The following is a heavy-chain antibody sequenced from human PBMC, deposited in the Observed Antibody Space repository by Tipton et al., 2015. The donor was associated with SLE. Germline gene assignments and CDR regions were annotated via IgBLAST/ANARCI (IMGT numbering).Heavy chain of an antibody. CDR2: FYPSESAS. CDR3: VRQVGYNDYVN. V-gene: IGHV5-51*01. Sequence: QLVQSGAELKKPGESLTISCKGSGYSFPINWIGWVRQMPGKGLEWMGIFYPSESASRYSPSFQGQVTISADTSTSTAYLQWSSLRASDSGTYYCVRQVGYNDYVNWGQGTLVTVSS. CDR1: GYSFPINW. D-gene: IGHD3-16*01. J-gene: IGHJ4*02.